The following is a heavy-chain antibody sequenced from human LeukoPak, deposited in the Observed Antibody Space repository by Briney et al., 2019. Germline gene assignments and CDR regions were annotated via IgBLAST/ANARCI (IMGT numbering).Heavy chain of an antibody. Sequence: ASVKVSCKASGYTFTSYGISWVRQAPGQGLEWMGWISAYNGNTNYAQKLQGRVTMTTDTSTSTAYMELRSLRSDDTAVYYCARVYYDFWSGYSPSYYYYYDGMDVWGQGTTVTVSS. J-gene: IGHJ6*02. D-gene: IGHD3-3*01. CDR1: GYTFTSYG. V-gene: IGHV1-18*01. CDR2: ISAYNGNT. CDR3: ARVYYDFWSGYSPSYYYYYDGMDV.